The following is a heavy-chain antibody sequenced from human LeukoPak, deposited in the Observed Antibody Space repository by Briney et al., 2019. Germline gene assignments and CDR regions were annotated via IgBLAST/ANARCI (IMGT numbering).Heavy chain of an antibody. D-gene: IGHD2-2*01. CDR1: GFTFSSYG. Sequence: GGSLRLSCAASGFTFSSYGIHWVRQAPGKGLEWVSTISGSGDSTYYADSVKGRFTMSRDNSKNALYLQLNSLRAEDTAVYYCAKDLGVEYCSSTSCFYYYYYGMDVWGQGTTVTVSS. V-gene: IGHV3-23*01. CDR2: ISGSGDST. CDR3: AKDLGVEYCSSTSCFYYYYYGMDV. J-gene: IGHJ6*02.